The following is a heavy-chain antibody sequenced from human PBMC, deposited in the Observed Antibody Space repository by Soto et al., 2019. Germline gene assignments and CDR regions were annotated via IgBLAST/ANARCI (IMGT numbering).Heavy chain of an antibody. CDR2: ISGSGGST. J-gene: IGHJ6*03. V-gene: IGHV3-23*01. CDR1: GFTFSSYA. D-gene: IGHD2-15*01. Sequence: GGSLRLSCAASGFTFSSYAMSWVRQAPGKGLEWVSAISGSGGSTYYADSVKGRFTISRDNSKNTLYLQMNSLRAEDTAVYYCASCSGGSCYPYYYYYMDVWGKGTTVTVSS. CDR3: ASCSGGSCYPYYYYYMDV.